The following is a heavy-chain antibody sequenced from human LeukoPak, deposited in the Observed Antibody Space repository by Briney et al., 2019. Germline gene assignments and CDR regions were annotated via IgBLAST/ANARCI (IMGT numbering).Heavy chain of an antibody. D-gene: IGHD6-19*01. Sequence: GGSLRLSCAASGFTVSDNYMSWVRQAPGKGLEWVSVVYSGGTTYYADPVKGRFTISRDNSKNTLYLQMSSLRAEGTAVYYCVRDRWPGLGDFWGQGTTVTVSS. V-gene: IGHV3-66*01. CDR2: VYSGGTT. CDR3: VRDRWPGLGDF. CDR1: GFTVSDNY. J-gene: IGHJ6*02.